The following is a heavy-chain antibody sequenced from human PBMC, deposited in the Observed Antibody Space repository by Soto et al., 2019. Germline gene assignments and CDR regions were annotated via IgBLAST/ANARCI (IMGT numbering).Heavy chain of an antibody. V-gene: IGHV3-30*18. D-gene: IGHD3-22*01. J-gene: IGHJ4*02. CDR3: AKDGRYYYDSSGYSAPDY. CDR1: ELTFSGYG. CDR2: ISYDGSNK. Sequence: QVQLVESGGGVVQPGRSLRLSCAASELTFSGYGLHWVRKAPAKGLGWGAVISYDGSNKYYADSVKGRFTISRDNSKNTLYLQMNSLRAEDTAVYYCAKDGRYYYDSSGYSAPDYWGQGTLVTVSS.